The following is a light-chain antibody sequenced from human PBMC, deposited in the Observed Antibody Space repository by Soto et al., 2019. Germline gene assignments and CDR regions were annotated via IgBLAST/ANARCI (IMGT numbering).Light chain of an antibody. CDR2: GAY. CDR1: QSINSD. CDR3: EEYNNWPVT. Sequence: IRVTHSLAALSVNTGETTRLSCRASQSINSDVAWYQQKVGQTHRLLIHGAYTRATGIAARFSGSGSGTEFTLTIRGLQSEDFATYYCEEYNNWPVTFGGGTKVDIK. V-gene: IGKV3D-15*01. J-gene: IGKJ4*01.